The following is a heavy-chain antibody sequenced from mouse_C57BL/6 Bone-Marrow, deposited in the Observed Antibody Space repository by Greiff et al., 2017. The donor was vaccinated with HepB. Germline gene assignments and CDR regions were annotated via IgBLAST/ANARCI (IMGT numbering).Heavy chain of an antibody. CDR2: ISGGGGNT. V-gene: IGHV5-9*01. CDR1: GFTFSSYT. Sequence: EVQVVESGGGLVKPGGSLKLSCAASGFTFSSYTMSWVRQTPEKRLEWVATISGGGGNTYYPDSVKGRFTISRDNAKNTLYLQMSSLRSEDTALYYCARQRDYDEEAGWFAYWGQGTLVTVSA. J-gene: IGHJ3*01. CDR3: ARQRDYDEEAGWFAY. D-gene: IGHD2-4*01.